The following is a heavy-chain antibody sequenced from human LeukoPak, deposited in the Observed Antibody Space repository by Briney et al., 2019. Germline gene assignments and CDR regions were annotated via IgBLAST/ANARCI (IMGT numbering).Heavy chain of an antibody. Sequence: KPSETLSLTCAVYRGSFSGYYWSWIRQPPGKGLEWIGKINHSGSTNYNPSLKSRVTISVDTSKNQFSLKLSSVTAADTAVYYCARPAITMVRGALDLWGQGTLVTVSS. CDR2: INHSGST. CDR3: ARPAITMVRGALDL. CDR1: RGSFSGYY. V-gene: IGHV4-34*01. D-gene: IGHD3-10*01. J-gene: IGHJ5*02.